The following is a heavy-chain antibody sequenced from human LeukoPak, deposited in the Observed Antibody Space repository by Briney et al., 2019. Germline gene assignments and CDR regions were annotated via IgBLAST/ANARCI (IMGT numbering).Heavy chain of an antibody. D-gene: IGHD6-6*01. J-gene: IGHJ4*02. CDR1: GGSFSGYY. V-gene: IGHV4-34*01. CDR3: ARDDRIAARPRGLDY. CDR2: INHSGST. Sequence: PSETLSLTCAVYGGSFSGYYWSWIRQPPGKGLEWIGEINHSGSTNYNPSLKSRVTISVDTSKNQFSLKLSSVTAADTAVYYCARDDRIAARPRGLDYWGQGTLVTVSS.